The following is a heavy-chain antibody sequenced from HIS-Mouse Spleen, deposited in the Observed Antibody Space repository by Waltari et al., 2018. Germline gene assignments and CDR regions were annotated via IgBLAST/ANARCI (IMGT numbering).Heavy chain of an antibody. J-gene: IGHJ4*02. CDR1: GGSISSSSYY. CDR3: ARDLAGRSSSSSGVVDY. CDR2: IYYSGGT. D-gene: IGHD6-6*01. V-gene: IGHV4-39*07. Sequence: QLQLQESGPGLVKPSETLSLTCTVSGGSISSSSYYWGWIRQPPVKGLGWIGSIYYSGGTYYNPSLNSRVTISVDTSKNQFSLKLSSVTAADTAVYYCARDLAGRSSSSSGVVDYWGQGTLVTVSS.